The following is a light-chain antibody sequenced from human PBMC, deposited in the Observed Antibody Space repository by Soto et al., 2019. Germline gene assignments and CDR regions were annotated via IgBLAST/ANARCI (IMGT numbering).Light chain of an antibody. Sequence: EIVLTQSPATLSLSPGERATLSCRASQSVSSYLAWYQQKPGPAPRLLIYDASNRATGIPARFSGSGSGTDFTLTLSSLEPEDFAVYYCQQRSNWPPKLTFGGGTKVEIK. CDR1: QSVSSY. CDR2: DAS. CDR3: QQRSNWPPKLT. V-gene: IGKV3-11*01. J-gene: IGKJ4*01.